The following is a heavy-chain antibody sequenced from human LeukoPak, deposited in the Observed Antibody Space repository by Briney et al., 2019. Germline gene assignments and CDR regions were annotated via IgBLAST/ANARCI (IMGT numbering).Heavy chain of an antibody. V-gene: IGHV2-5*02. D-gene: IGHD3-22*01. CDR3: AHRRDSSGYHYRWWFAP. Sequence: SGPTLLNPTQTLTLTCTFSGFSLTTSGVGVGWIRQPPGKALEWLALINWDDQKVYSPSLQSRLSITKDTSKNQVVLTMTNVDPVDTATYYCAHRRDSSGYHYRWWFAPWGQGTLVTVSS. CDR2: INWDDQK. CDR1: GFSLTTSGVG. J-gene: IGHJ5*02.